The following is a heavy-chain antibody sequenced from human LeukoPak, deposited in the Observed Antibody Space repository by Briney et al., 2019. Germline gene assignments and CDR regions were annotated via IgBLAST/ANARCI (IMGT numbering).Heavy chain of an antibody. V-gene: IGHV4-39*07. CDR2: ISYTRRT. D-gene: IGHD3-3*01. Sequence: SETLSLTCAVYGGSFSSRSYYWGWIRQPPGKGLEWIGTISYTRRTYYSPSPKSRVPISSHTSKNVFSLKVISVTPAHTSVYVCGTHVGFWSQRGGWFDPWGQGSLVSVSS. CDR1: GGSFSSRSYY. CDR3: GTHVGFWSQRGGWFDP. J-gene: IGHJ5*02.